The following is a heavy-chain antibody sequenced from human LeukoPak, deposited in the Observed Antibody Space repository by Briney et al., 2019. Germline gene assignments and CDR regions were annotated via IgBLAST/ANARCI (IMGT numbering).Heavy chain of an antibody. D-gene: IGHD1-26*01. Sequence: GRSLRLSCAASGFTFDDYAMHWVRQAPGKGLEWVSGISWNSGSIGYADSVKGRFTISRDNAKNSLYLQMNSLRAEDMALCYCPKWDASGAFDYWGQGTLFTVSS. CDR2: ISWNSGSI. V-gene: IGHV3-9*03. CDR1: GFTFDDYA. CDR3: PKWDASGAFDY. J-gene: IGHJ4*02.